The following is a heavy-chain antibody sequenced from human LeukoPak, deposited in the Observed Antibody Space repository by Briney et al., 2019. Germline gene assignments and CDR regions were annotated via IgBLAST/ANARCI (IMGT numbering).Heavy chain of an antibody. Sequence: SETLSLTCAVYGGSFSGYYWSWIRQPPGKGLEWIGEINHSGSTNYNPSLKSRVTISVDTSKNQSSLKLSSVTAADTAVYYCARGYCSSTSCYYIDYWGQGTLVTVSS. J-gene: IGHJ4*02. V-gene: IGHV4-34*01. CDR1: GGSFSGYY. D-gene: IGHD2-2*01. CDR3: ARGYCSSTSCYYIDY. CDR2: INHSGST.